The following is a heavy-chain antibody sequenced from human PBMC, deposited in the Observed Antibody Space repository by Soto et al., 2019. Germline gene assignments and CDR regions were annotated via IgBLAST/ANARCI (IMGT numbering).Heavy chain of an antibody. V-gene: IGHV1-46*01. CDR2: INPSDRTT. CDR1: GYSFTSHD. D-gene: IGHD6-6*01. Sequence: ASVKVSCKASGYSFTSHDIHWVRQAPGQGLEWMGIINPSDRTTRYAQKFQGRVSMTRDTSTASVYMELSSLRSEDAAVYYCARSYVTSRPLDYWGQGTLVTVSS. J-gene: IGHJ4*02. CDR3: ARSYVTSRPLDY.